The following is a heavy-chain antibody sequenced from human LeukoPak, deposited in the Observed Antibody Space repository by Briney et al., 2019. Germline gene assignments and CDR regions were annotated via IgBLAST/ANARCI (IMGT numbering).Heavy chain of an antibody. CDR2: IIPIFGTA. CDR3: ATVTTGASSGAFDI. CDR1: GGTFSSYA. J-gene: IGHJ3*02. D-gene: IGHD4-17*01. V-gene: IGHV1-69*13. Sequence: SVKVSCKASGGTFSSYAISWVRQAPGQGLEWMGGIIPIFGTANYAQKFQGRVTITADESTSTAYMELSSLRSEDTAVYYCATVTTGASSGAFDIWGQGTMVTVSS.